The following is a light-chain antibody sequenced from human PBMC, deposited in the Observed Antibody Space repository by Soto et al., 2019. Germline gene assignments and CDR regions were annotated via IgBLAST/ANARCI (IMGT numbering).Light chain of an antibody. CDR3: SSYAGSSTRVV. CDR2: DVT. J-gene: IGLJ2*01. Sequence: QSALTQPASVSGSPGQSITISCTATSSDVGTYNYVSWYQQHPGKAPQLMIYDVTNRPSGVSSRFSGSKSGNTASLTISGLQSEDEADYYCSSYAGSSTRVVFGGGTKVTVL. V-gene: IGLV2-14*01. CDR1: SSDVGTYNY.